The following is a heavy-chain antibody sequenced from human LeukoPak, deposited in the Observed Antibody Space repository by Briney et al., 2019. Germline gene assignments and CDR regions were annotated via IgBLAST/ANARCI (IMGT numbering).Heavy chain of an antibody. CDR1: GYTFTGYY. D-gene: IGHD1-26*01. J-gene: IGHJ4*02. CDR2: INPNNGGT. CDR3: TRESGSYHGNDY. Sequence: ASVKVSCKASGYTFTGYYMHWVRQAPGQGLEWMGRINPNNGGTNYAQKFQGRVTMTGDTSISTAYMELSSLRSDDTTVYYCTRESGSYHGNDYWGQGTLVTVSS. V-gene: IGHV1-2*06.